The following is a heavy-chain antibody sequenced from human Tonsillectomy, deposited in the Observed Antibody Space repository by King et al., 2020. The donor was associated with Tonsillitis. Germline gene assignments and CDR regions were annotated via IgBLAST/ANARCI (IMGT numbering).Heavy chain of an antibody. CDR2: IYNGDST. CDR3: ARGFSSGSYTPNYYYFYMDV. Sequence: SWVRKAPGKGLEWVSVIYNGDSTYYADSVNDRFTISRHNSKNTLYRKMNSLRAEDTALYYCARGFSSGSYTPNYYYFYMDVWGKGTTVTVSS. D-gene: IGHD3-22*01. V-gene: IGHV3-53*04. J-gene: IGHJ6*03.